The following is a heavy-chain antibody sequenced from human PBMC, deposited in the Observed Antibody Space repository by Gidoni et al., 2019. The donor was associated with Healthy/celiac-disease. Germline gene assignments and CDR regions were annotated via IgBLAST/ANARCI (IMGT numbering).Heavy chain of an antibody. J-gene: IGHJ4*02. Sequence: QVQLVESGGGVVQPGRSLRLSCAASGFTFSSYGMHWVRQAPGKGLEWVAVISYDGSNKNYADSVKGRFTISRDNSKNTLYLQMNSLRAEDTAVYYCAKEIPVLSSTDWYSLDFWGQGTLVTVSS. CDR1: GFTFSSYG. V-gene: IGHV3-30*18. D-gene: IGHD6-19*01. CDR2: ISYDGSNK. CDR3: AKEIPVLSSTDWYSLDF.